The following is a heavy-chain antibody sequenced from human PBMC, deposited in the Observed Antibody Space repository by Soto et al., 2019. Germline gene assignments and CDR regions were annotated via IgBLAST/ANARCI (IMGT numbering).Heavy chain of an antibody. CDR3: ARELSGTELLY. Sequence: QVQLVQSGAEVKKPGASVKVSCKASGYTFTSYYMHWVRQAPGQGLEWMGIINPSGGSTSYAQKFQGRVTRTRDTSTSTVYMELSSLRSEDTAVYYCARELSGTELLYWGQGTLVTVSS. CDR2: INPSGGST. CDR1: GYTFTSYY. J-gene: IGHJ4*02. V-gene: IGHV1-46*01. D-gene: IGHD1-26*01.